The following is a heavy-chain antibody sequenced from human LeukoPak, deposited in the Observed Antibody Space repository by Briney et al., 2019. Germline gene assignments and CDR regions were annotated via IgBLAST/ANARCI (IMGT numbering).Heavy chain of an antibody. CDR2: ISSSSSTI. CDR3: AKADSYGSGTYRRKLDY. Sequence: GGSLRLSCAASGFXFSSYSINWVRQAPGKGLEWVSYISSSSSTIYYADSVKGRFTISRDNAKNSLYLQMNSLRVEDTAVYYCAKADSYGSGTYRRKLDYWGQGTLVTVSS. CDR1: GFXFSSYS. V-gene: IGHV3-48*01. J-gene: IGHJ4*02. D-gene: IGHD3-10*01.